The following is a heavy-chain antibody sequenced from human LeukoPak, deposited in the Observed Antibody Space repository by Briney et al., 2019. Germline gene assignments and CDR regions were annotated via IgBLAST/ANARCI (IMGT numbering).Heavy chain of an antibody. CDR1: GFTFSSYA. Sequence: GGSLRLSCAASGFTFSSYAMSWVRQAPGKGLEWVSAIGGSGGSTYYADSVKGRFTISRDNSKNTLYLQTNSLRAEDTAVYYCAKDRRTTPTSYFDYWGQGTLVTVSS. J-gene: IGHJ4*02. D-gene: IGHD2-15*01. CDR3: AKDRRTTPTSYFDY. V-gene: IGHV3-23*01. CDR2: IGGSGGST.